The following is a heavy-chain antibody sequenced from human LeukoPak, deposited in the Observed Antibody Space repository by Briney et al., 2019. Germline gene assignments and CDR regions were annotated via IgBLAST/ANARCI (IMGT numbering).Heavy chain of an antibody. Sequence: SGPTLVKPTQTLTLTCTFSGFSLGTSGMGVGWIRQPPGKALEWLALIYWNDDKRYSPSLKTRLTITKDTSKNQVVLTMTNMDPVDTATYYCAHGYYGDYVFGYAFETWGQGTMVTVSS. CDR1: GFSLGTSGMG. J-gene: IGHJ3*02. CDR3: AHGYYGDYVFGYAFET. CDR2: IYWNDDK. D-gene: IGHD4-17*01. V-gene: IGHV2-5*01.